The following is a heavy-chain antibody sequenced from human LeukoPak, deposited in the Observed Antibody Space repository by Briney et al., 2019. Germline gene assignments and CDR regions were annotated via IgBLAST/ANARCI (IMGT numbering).Heavy chain of an antibody. V-gene: IGHV1-2*02. CDR1: GYTFAGYY. D-gene: IGHD3-22*01. CDR2: INPNSGAT. J-gene: IGHJ5*02. Sequence: ASVKVSCKASGYTFAGYYMHWVRQAPGQGLEWMGWINPNSGATNYAQKFQGRVTMTRDTSISTAYMELSRLRSDDTAVYYCARAIYYYDSSGYYHWFDPWGQGTLVTVSS. CDR3: ARAIYYYDSSGYYHWFDP.